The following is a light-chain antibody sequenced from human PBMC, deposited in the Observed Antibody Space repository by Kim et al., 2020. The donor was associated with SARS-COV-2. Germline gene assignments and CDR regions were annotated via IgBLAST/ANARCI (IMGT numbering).Light chain of an antibody. CDR1: SGHSHYD. CDR2: VAYVVTH. V-gene: IGLV4-69*01. Sequence: APVKLPCTLRSGHSHYDIAWHHQQPGKRPRFLMKVAYVVTHTKVVGIPDRFSVSSSGAERFLPISSLQSEDEADYYFQTWGTGFRVFGGGTQLTVL. CDR3: QTWGTGFRV. J-gene: IGLJ2*01.